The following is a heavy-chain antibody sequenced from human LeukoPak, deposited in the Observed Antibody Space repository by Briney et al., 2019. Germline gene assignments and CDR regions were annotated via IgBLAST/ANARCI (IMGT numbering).Heavy chain of an antibody. V-gene: IGHV1-18*01. CDR2: ISAYNGDT. D-gene: IGHD3-22*01. Sequence: ASVKVSCKASGYTFTRHGISWVRQAPGQGREWMGWISAYNGDTKYSQNFKGRVTITTDTSTATAYMELRSLRSDDTAVYYCARDPSNTSGNYPYFDYWGQGTLVTVSS. J-gene: IGHJ4*02. CDR3: ARDPSNTSGNYPYFDY. CDR1: GYTFTRHG.